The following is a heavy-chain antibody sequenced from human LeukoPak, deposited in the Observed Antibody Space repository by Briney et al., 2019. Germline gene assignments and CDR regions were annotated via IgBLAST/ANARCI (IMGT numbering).Heavy chain of an antibody. CDR3: ATCTMVRGVILLGFDY. V-gene: IGHV1-18*04. CDR2: ISAYNGNT. D-gene: IGHD3-10*01. CDR1: GYTFTSYG. J-gene: IGHJ4*02. Sequence: ASVKVSCKASGYTFTSYGISWVRQVPGQGLEWMGWISAYNGNTNYAQKLQGRVTMTTDTSTSTAYMELRSLRSDDTAVYYCATCTMVRGVILLGFDYWGQGTLVTVSS.